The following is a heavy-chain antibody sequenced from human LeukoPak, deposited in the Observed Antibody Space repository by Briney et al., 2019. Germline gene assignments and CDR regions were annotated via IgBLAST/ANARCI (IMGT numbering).Heavy chain of an antibody. CDR3: AKGLSNLGPGAPAYYYGMDV. D-gene: IGHD4-11*01. J-gene: IGHJ6*02. Sequence: GGSLRLSCAASGFTFSSYEMNWVRQAPGKGLEWVSYISNSGSSGSSIHYADSVKGRFTISRDNAKNSLYLQMNSLRAEDTAVYYCAKGLSNLGPGAPAYYYGMDVWGQGTTVTVSS. CDR1: GFTFSSYE. V-gene: IGHV3-48*03. CDR2: ISNSGSSGSSI.